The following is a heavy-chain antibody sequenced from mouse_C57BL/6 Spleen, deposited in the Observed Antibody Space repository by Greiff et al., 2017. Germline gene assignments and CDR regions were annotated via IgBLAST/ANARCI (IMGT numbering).Heavy chain of an antibody. J-gene: IGHJ2*01. CDR3: TTNYASSYEDY. V-gene: IGHV14-1*01. Sequence: EVQGVESGAELVRPGASVKLSCTASGFNIKDYYMHWVKQRPEQGLEWIGGIDPEDGGTEYAPKFQGKATMTADTSSNTAYLQLSSLTSEDTVVYYCTTNYASSYEDYWGQGTTLTVSS. CDR1: GFNIKDYY. CDR2: IDPEDGGT. D-gene: IGHD1-1*01.